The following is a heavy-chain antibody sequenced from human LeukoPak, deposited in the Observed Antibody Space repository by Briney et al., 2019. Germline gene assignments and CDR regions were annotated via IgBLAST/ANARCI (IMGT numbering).Heavy chain of an antibody. J-gene: IGHJ3*02. V-gene: IGHV1-46*01. CDR1: GYTLTSYY. CDR2: INPTVGDT. D-gene: IGHD6-13*01. Sequence: ASVKVSCKASGYTLTSYYMHWVRQAPGQGLEWMGIINPTVGDTIYAQKFQGRVTMTRDMSTSTVYMELSSLRSDDTAVYYCARYGFCSSWQGGWHAFDIWGQGTMVTVSS. CDR3: ARYGFCSSWQGGWHAFDI.